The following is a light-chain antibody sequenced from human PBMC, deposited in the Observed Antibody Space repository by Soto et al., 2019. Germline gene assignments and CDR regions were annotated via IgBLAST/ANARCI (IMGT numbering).Light chain of an antibody. CDR1: SSDIGAYNF. Sequence: QSVLTQPASVSGSPGQSITISCTGTSSDIGAYNFVSWYQQHPGKAPKLMLYDVNIRPSGVSNRFSGSKSGNTASLTISGLQAEDEADYYCTSWTTSTTMIFGGGTHLT. CDR2: DVN. CDR3: TSWTTSTTMI. J-gene: IGLJ2*01. V-gene: IGLV2-14*03.